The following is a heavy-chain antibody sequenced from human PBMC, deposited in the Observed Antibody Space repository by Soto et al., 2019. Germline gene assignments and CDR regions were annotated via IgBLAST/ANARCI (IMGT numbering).Heavy chain of an antibody. Sequence: VQLVESGGGLVKPGGSLRLSCTASGFTFSSYTMNWVRQAPGKGLEWVSSISSTSSYIYYADSVKGRFTISRDNAKNSLYLQMNSLRAEDTAVYYCARDPSDGLLVGYYFDYWGQGTLVAVSS. CDR3: ARDPSDGLLVGYYFDY. CDR2: ISSTSSYI. CDR1: GFTFSSYT. D-gene: IGHD2-21*01. V-gene: IGHV3-21*02. J-gene: IGHJ4*02.